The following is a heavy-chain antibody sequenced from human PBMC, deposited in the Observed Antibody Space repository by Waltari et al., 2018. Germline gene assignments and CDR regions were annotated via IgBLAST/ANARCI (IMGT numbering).Heavy chain of an antibody. Sequence: QLQLQESGPGLVKPSETLSLTCSVSGDSVTSGSYYWGWIRQPPRKGLEGIGIMYYRGSSYSSPALKSRVTISVDTSKNQFSLKLSSVAAAETAVYYCARAFGSGSYAWFDSWGQGTLVTVSS. V-gene: IGHV4-39*01. CDR1: GDSVTSGSYY. D-gene: IGHD3-10*01. J-gene: IGHJ5*01. CDR2: MYYRGSS. CDR3: ARAFGSGSYAWFDS.